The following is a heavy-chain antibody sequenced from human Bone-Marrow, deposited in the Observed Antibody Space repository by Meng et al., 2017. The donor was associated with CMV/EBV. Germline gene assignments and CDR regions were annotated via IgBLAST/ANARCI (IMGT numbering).Heavy chain of an antibody. V-gene: IGHV1-46*01. D-gene: IGHD2-2*01. CDR1: GYTFTSYY. CDR3: AADCSSTSCYLFSY. J-gene: IGHJ4*02. Sequence: GESLKISCKASGYTFTSYYMHWVRQAPGQGLEWMGIINPSGGSTSYAQKFQGRVTMTRDTSTSTVYMELSSLRSEDTAVYYCAADCSSTSCYLFSYWGQGTLVTVSS. CDR2: INPSGGST.